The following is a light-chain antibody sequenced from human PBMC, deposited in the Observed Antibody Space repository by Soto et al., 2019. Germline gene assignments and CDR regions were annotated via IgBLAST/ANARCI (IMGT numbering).Light chain of an antibody. J-gene: IGLJ1*01. CDR1: SSDVGGYDY. CDR3: SSFTSSTTRV. CDR2: DVS. V-gene: IGLV2-14*01. Sequence: QSVLTQPPSVSGSPGQSLSISFTGSSSDVGGYDYVSWYQRYPGKAPKLMIYDVSNRPSGVSNRFSGSKSGNTASLTISGLQADDEADYYCSSFTSSTTRVFGTGTKVTVL.